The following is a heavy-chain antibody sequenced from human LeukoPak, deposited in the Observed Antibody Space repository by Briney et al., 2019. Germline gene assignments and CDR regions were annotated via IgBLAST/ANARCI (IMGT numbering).Heavy chain of an antibody. V-gene: IGHV3-49*03. Sequence: GGSLRPSCTASGFTFGDYAMSWFRQAPGKGLEWVGFIRSKAYGGTTEYAASVKGRFTISRDDSKSIAYLQMNSLKTEDTAVYYCTRAASSGYYPFPPFDYWGQGTLVTVSS. D-gene: IGHD3-22*01. J-gene: IGHJ4*02. CDR3: TRAASSGYYPFPPFDY. CDR1: GFTFGDYA. CDR2: IRSKAYGGTT.